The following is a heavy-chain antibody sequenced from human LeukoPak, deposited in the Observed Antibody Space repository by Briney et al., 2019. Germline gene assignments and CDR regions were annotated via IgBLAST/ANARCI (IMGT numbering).Heavy chain of an antibody. CDR3: ARRGDYYDSSGYYFY. CDR2: IYYSGST. CDR1: GGSISIRSYY. V-gene: IGHV4-30-4*08. Sequence: SETLSLNCTVSGGSISIRSYYWGWLPQPPAKPLACIGYIYYSGSTYYNPSLKSRVTISVDTSKNQFSLKLSSVTAADTAVYYCARRGDYYDSSGYYFYWGQGTLVTVSS. J-gene: IGHJ4*02. D-gene: IGHD3-22*01.